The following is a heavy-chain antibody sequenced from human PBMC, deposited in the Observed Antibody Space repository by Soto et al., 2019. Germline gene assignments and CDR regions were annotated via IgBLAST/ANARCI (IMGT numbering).Heavy chain of an antibody. J-gene: IGHJ5*02. CDR2: INYSGST. V-gene: IGHV4-39*01. CDR3: ARRSGYGDYNWFDP. D-gene: IGHD4-17*01. CDR1: GVSISSRSDY. Sequence: TLSLTCSVSGVSISSRSDYWGWIRQPPGKGLEWIGSINYSGSTDYNPSLKSRVTISVDTYKNQFSLKLSSVTAADTAVYYCARRSGYGDYNWFDPWGQGTLVTVSS.